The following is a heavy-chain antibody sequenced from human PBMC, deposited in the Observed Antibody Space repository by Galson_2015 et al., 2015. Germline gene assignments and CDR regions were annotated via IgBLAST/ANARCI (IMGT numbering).Heavy chain of an antibody. Sequence: SLRLSCAASGFTFSAYWMNWVRQAPGKGLVWVSRVNPDGRTTTYADSVRGRFTISRDNAKRMFHLQMDNLRAEDTAVYYCARDLGYCINGVCSLGGQGTLVTVSS. CDR1: GFTFSAYW. CDR3: ARDLGYCINGVCSL. D-gene: IGHD2-8*01. V-gene: IGHV3-74*01. J-gene: IGHJ4*02. CDR2: VNPDGRTT.